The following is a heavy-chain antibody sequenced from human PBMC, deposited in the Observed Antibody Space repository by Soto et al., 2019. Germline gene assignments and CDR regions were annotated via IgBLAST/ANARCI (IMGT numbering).Heavy chain of an antibody. V-gene: IGHV4-4*07. CDR3: ARDGSDSYGLDV. D-gene: IGHD3-10*01. CDR2: IHNGGNT. CDR1: GGSISSYY. Sequence: PSETLSLTCTASGGSISSYYWSWIRQSAGKGLEWIGRIHNGGNTQYNPSLKSRVTMSADTSKNQFSLRLNSVTAAVTAVYYCARDGSDSYGLDVWGQGTTVTSP. J-gene: IGHJ6*02.